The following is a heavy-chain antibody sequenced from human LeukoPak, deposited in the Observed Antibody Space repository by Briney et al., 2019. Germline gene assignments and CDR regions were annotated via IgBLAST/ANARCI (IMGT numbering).Heavy chain of an antibody. CDR2: IYYSGST. V-gene: IGHV4-39*01. CDR3: ASRRGSFDAFDI. CDR1: GGSISSGGYY. Sequence: PSETLSLTCTVSGGSISSGGYYWSWIRQHPGKGLEWIGNIYYSGSTYYNPSLKSRVTISVDTSRTHFSLKLSSVTAADTAVYYCASRRGSFDAFDIWGQGTMVTVSS. D-gene: IGHD3-10*01. J-gene: IGHJ3*02.